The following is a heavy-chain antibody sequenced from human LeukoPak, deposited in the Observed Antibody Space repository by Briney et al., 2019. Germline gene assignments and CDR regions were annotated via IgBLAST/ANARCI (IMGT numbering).Heavy chain of an antibody. CDR1: GSTFSSYS. Sequence: PGGSLRLSCAASGSTFSSYSMNWVRQAPGKGLEWVSSISSSSYIYYADSVKGRFTISRDNAKNSLYLQMNSLRAEDTAVYYCARDRSVEMATLPGGYFDYWGQGTLVTVSS. CDR3: ARDRSVEMATLPGGYFDY. CDR2: ISSSSYI. J-gene: IGHJ4*02. D-gene: IGHD5-24*01. V-gene: IGHV3-21*01.